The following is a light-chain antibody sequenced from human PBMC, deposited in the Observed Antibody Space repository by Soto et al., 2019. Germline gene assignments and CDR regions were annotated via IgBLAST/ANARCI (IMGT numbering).Light chain of an antibody. J-gene: IGLJ1*01. V-gene: IGLV2-14*01. CDR2: EVS. CDR3: SSYTSSSTFHV. Sequence: QSALTQPASVSGSPGQSITISCTGTRSDVGDYNYDSWYQQHPGKAPKLMIYEVSNRPSGVSTRFSGSKSGNTASLTISGLQAEDEADYYCSSYTSSSTFHVFGTGTKVTVL. CDR1: RSDVGDYNY.